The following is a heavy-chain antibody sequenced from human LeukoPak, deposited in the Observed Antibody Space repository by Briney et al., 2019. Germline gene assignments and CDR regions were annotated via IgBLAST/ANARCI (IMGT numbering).Heavy chain of an antibody. CDR2: INSDGSST. CDR1: GFTFSSYW. J-gene: IGHJ4*02. Sequence: QPGGSLRLSCAASGFTFSSYWMHWVRQAPGKGLVWVSRINSDGSSTSYADSVKGRFTISRDNAKNTLYLQMNSLRAEDTAVYYCASHSYYVRTPLDYWGQGTLVTVSS. D-gene: IGHD3-10*02. V-gene: IGHV3-74*01. CDR3: ASHSYYVRTPLDY.